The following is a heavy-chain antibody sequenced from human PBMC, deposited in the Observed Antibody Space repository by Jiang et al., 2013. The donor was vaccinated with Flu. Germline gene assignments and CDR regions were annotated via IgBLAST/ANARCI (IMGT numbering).Heavy chain of an antibody. CDR3: ARASRYCGGDCFFDY. CDR2: TYYRSKWYN. V-gene: IGHV6-1*01. J-gene: IGHJ4*02. Sequence: AISGDSVSSNSAAWNWIRQSPSRGLEWLGRTYYRSKWYNDYAVSVKSRITINPDTSKNQFSLQLNSVTPEDTAVYYCARASRYCGGDCFFDYWGQGTLVTVSS. CDR1: GDSVSSNSAA. D-gene: IGHD2-21*02.